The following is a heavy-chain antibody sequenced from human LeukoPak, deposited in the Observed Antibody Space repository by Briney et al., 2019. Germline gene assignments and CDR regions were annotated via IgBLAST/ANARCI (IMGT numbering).Heavy chain of an antibody. J-gene: IGHJ4*02. D-gene: IGHD3-22*01. CDR3: ARIPADSSSYYYISYFDY. CDR2: ISAYNGNT. CDR1: GYTFNSYA. Sequence: ASVKVSCKASGYTFNSYAMNWVRQAPGQGLEWMGWISAYNGNTNYAQKFQGRITMTTDTSTSTAYMELSSLACDDTAVYYCARIPADSSSYYYISYFDYWGQGTLVTVSS. V-gene: IGHV1-18*01.